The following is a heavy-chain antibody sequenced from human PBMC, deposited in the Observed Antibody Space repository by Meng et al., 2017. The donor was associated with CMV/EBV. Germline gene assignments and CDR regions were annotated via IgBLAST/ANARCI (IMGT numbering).Heavy chain of an antibody. Sequence: SETLSLTFTVSGGPTSSSSYYWGWIRQPPGKGLEWIGSIYYSGSTYYNPSLKSRVTISVDTSKNQFSLKLSSVTAADTAVYYCARVGQPLRYYFDYWGQGTLVTVSS. V-gene: IGHV4-39*07. J-gene: IGHJ4*02. D-gene: IGHD2-2*01. CDR1: GGPTSSSSYY. CDR2: IYYSGST. CDR3: ARVGQPLRYYFDY.